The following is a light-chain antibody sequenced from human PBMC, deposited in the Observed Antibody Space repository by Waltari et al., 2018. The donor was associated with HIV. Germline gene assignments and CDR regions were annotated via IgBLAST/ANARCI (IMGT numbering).Light chain of an antibody. CDR3: QVWDSSSNHVV. J-gene: IGLJ3*02. Sequence: SYVLTQPPSVSVAPGKTARSTCAGDNNRGQSVHWYQQKAGHAPVLVIYYDNDRPSGIPERFSGSNSGNTATLTISGVEAGDEADYYCQVWDSSSNHVVFGGGTKLTAL. CDR2: YDN. CDR1: NNRGQS. V-gene: IGLV3-21*04.